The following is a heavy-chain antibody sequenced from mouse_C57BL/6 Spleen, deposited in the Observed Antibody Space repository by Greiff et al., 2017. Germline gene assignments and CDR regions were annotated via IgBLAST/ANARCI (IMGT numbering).Heavy chain of an antibody. CDR3: ASALANWDAWFAY. Sequence: QVQLKQPGAELVRPGSSVKLSCKASGYTFTSYWMHWVKQRPIQGLEWIGNIDPSDSETHYNQKFKDKATLTVDKSSSTAYMQLSSLTSEDSAVYYCASALANWDAWFAYWGQGTLVTVSA. J-gene: IGHJ3*01. D-gene: IGHD4-1*01. CDR1: GYTFTSYW. V-gene: IGHV1-52*01. CDR2: IDPSDSET.